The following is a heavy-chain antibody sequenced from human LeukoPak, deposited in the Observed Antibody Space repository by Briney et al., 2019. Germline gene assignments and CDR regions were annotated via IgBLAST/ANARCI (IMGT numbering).Heavy chain of an antibody. V-gene: IGHV4-39*01. J-gene: IGHJ4*02. D-gene: IGHD2-15*01. CDR3: VSAYCSGGSCCFPFDY. CDR1: GGSISSSSYY. CDR2: IYYSGST. Sequence: SETLSLTCTVSGGSISSSSYYWGWIRQPPGKGLEWIGSIYYSGSTYYNPSLKSRVTISVDTSKNQFSLKLSSVTAADTAVYYCVSAYCSGGSCCFPFDYWGQGTLVTVSS.